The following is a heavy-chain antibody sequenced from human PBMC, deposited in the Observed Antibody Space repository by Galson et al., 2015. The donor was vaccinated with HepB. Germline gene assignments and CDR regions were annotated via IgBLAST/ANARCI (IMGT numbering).Heavy chain of an antibody. J-gene: IGHJ6*02. V-gene: IGHV3-21*01. CDR1: GFTFSTYS. Sequence: SLRLSCAASGFTFSTYSMNWVRQAPGKGLEWVSSISSSSSYMYYADSVKGRFTISRDNGKNSLYLQMNSLRAEDTAVYYCARDRGPGSASGYYYGMDVWGQGTTVTVSS. CDR3: ARDRGPGSASGYYYGMDV. CDR2: ISSSSSYM. D-gene: IGHD2-2*01.